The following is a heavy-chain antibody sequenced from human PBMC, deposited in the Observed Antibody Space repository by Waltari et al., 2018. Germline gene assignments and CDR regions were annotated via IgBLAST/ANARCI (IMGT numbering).Heavy chain of an antibody. J-gene: IGHJ4*02. D-gene: IGHD5-12*01. CDR1: GCRYSHFP. CDR3: ASYDEEHWPFDLDY. CDR2: ISVSGDIT. V-gene: IGHV3-23*01. Sequence: EVQLLGSVGGLVQPGGCLRLSCGASGCRYSHFPRSWARQAPGKGLEWVADISVSGDITRYAASVKGRFTISRDNSRNTRFLQMNSLRAEDTAVYHCASYDEEHWPFDLDYWGQGIPVTVSS.